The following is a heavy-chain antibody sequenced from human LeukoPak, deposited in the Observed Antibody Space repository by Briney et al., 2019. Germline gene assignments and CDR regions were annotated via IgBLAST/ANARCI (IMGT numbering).Heavy chain of an antibody. J-gene: IGHJ4*02. CDR1: GYTFTTYD. CDR3: ARGASGTNFDY. Sequence: ASVKLSCKASGYTFTTYDMHWGATGPGQGLEWMGIINPSGGSTTYAQKFQGRGIMTRYTSTSTVYMELSSLRSEDTAVYFCARGASGTNFDYWGQGTLVTVSS. D-gene: IGHD1-1*01. CDR2: INPSGGST. V-gene: IGHV1-46*01.